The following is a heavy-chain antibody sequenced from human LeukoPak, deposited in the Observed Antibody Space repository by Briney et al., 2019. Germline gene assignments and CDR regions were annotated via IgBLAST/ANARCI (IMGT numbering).Heavy chain of an antibody. Sequence: GGSLRLSCAASRFTFSSYAMSWVRQAPGKGLEWVSAISGSGGSTYYADSVKGRFTISGDNSKNTLYLQMNSLRAEDTAVYYCAKDLAQQQLDGSAFDIWGQGTMVTVSS. CDR2: ISGSGGST. D-gene: IGHD6-13*01. J-gene: IGHJ3*02. CDR3: AKDLAQQQLDGSAFDI. CDR1: RFTFSSYA. V-gene: IGHV3-23*01.